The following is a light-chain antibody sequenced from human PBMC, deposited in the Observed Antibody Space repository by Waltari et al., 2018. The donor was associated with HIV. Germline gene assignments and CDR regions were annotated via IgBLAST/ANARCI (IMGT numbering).Light chain of an antibody. CDR2: DNI. CDR1: NSNVGNNY. Sequence: QSVLTQPPSVSAAPSPMVTISCSGNNSNVGNNYVSWYQLLPGGAPKLLIYDNINRPSGIPDRFSGSKSGTSATLRITGLQTGDEADYYCGTWVSSLSIWVFGGGTKVTVL. V-gene: IGLV1-51*01. CDR3: GTWVSSLSIWV. J-gene: IGLJ3*02.